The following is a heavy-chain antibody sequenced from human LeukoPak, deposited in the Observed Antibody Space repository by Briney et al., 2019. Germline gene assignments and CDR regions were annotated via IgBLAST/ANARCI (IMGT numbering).Heavy chain of an antibody. J-gene: IGHJ4*02. V-gene: IGHV3-30-3*01. CDR1: GFTFSSYA. D-gene: IGHD6-13*01. CDR2: ISYDGSNK. Sequence: TGGSLRLSCAASGFTFSSYAMHWVRQAPGKGLEWVAVISYDGSNKYYADSVKGRFTISRDNSKNTLYLQMNSLRAEDTAVYYCARDKGTEYSSSWYGGAFDYWGQGTLVTVSS. CDR3: ARDKGTEYSSSWYGGAFDY.